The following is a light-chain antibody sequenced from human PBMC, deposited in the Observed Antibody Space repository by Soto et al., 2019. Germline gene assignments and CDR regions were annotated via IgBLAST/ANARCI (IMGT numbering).Light chain of an antibody. Sequence: IQMTQSPSSLSASVGDRVTITCQASQDIATDLNWYQQKPGKPPNVLIYDASNLQTGVPPRFSGGGSGTDFTLTISSLQPEDSATYYCQQANSFPITFGQGTRLEIK. J-gene: IGKJ5*01. CDR2: DAS. CDR3: QQANSFPIT. CDR1: QDIATD. V-gene: IGKV1-33*01.